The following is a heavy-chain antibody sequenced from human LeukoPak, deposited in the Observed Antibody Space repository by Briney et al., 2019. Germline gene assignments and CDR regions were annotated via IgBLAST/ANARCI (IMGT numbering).Heavy chain of an antibody. J-gene: IGHJ4*02. CDR1: EFTVSRNY. CDR3: TRDQMNY. Sequence: GGSLRLSCTASEFTVSRNYMLWVRQAPGKGLEWVSLIFSNGDTHYADSVQGRFTISRDTSKNTVSLQMNSLRVGDTAMYYCTRDQMNYWGQGTLVTVSS. V-gene: IGHV3-53*01. CDR2: IFSNGDT. D-gene: IGHD5-24*01.